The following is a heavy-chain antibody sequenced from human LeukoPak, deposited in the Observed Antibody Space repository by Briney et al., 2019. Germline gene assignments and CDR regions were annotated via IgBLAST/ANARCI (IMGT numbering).Heavy chain of an antibody. CDR3: ARDQGPPGGGIDY. J-gene: IGHJ4*02. Sequence: SETLSLTCIVSGGSISSYYWSWLRQPPGKGLEWIGYIYYSGSINYNPSLKSRVTISVDTSKNQFSLKLSSVTAADTAVYYCARDQGPPGGGIDYWGRGTLVTVSS. V-gene: IGHV4-59*01. CDR1: GGSISSYY. CDR2: IYYSGSI. D-gene: IGHD1-14*01.